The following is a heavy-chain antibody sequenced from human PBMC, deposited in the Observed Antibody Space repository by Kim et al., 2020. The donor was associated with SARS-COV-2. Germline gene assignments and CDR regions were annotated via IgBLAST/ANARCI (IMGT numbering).Heavy chain of an antibody. CDR3: ARTLVLSGYYGMDV. D-gene: IGHD3-10*01. J-gene: IGHJ6*02. V-gene: IGHV3-30*07. Sequence: SVKGRFTISQDNSKTTLYLQMNSLRAEDTAVYYCARTLVLSGYYGMDVWGQGTTVTVSS.